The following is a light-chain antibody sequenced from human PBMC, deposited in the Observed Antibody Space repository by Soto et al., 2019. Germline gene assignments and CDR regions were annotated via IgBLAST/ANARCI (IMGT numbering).Light chain of an antibody. Sequence: DILMTQSPSTLSASVGDRVTITCRASQSSSSWLAWDQQKPGTATKLLIYKASCLETGVPSRFSGSGSGTEFTLTLSRLQPDYFATEFCQLYNSYSWTFGQGTKVEIK. J-gene: IGKJ1*01. CDR3: QLYNSYSWT. CDR2: KAS. CDR1: QSSSSW. V-gene: IGKV1-5*03.